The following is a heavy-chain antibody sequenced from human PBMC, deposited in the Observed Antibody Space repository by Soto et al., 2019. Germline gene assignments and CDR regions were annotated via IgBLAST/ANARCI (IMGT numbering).Heavy chain of an antibody. CDR3: AKDQRLDY. CDR1: GFTFSSYG. Sequence: PGGSLRLSCAASGFTFSSYGIHWVRQAPGKGLEWVAVISYDGSNKYYADSVTGRFTISRDNSKNTLYLQMISLRDEYKAVYSNAKDQRLDYWGQGTLVTVSS. J-gene: IGHJ4*02. CDR2: ISYDGSNK. V-gene: IGHV3-30*18.